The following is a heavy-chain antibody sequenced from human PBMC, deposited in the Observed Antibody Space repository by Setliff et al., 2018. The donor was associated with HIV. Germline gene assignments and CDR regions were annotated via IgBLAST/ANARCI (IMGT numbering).Heavy chain of an antibody. Sequence: GGSLRLSCAASRFDFNNYWMIWVRQAPGKGLEWVANINQDGSEKNYVDSVKGRFTISRDNAKNSLYLQMNSLRAEDTAVYYCVRGTLDFWGQGNLVTVSS. V-gene: IGHV3-7*04. J-gene: IGHJ4*02. CDR1: RFDFNNYW. CDR3: VRGTLDF. CDR2: INQDGSEK.